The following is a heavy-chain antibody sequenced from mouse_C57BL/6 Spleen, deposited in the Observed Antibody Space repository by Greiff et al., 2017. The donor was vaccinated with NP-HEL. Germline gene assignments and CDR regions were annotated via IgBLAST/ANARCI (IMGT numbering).Heavy chain of an antibody. CDR1: GYTFTSYW. V-gene: IGHV1-69*01. J-gene: IGHJ4*01. CDR3: ARSQLTGTSAMDV. Sequence: QVQLQQPGAELVMPGASVKLSCKASGYTFTSYWMHWVKQRPGQGLEWIGEIDPSDSYTNYTQKFQGKSTLTVDQSSSTAYMPLSSLTSEDSAVYYGARSQLTGTSAMDVWGQGTSVTVSS. CDR2: IDPSDSYT. D-gene: IGHD4-1*01.